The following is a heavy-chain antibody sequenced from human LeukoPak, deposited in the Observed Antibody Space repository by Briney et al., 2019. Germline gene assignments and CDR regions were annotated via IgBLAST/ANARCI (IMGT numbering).Heavy chain of an antibody. CDR1: GGSFSGYS. V-gene: IGHV4-30-2*01. CDR3: ASRDLRDDRRGYYFDY. J-gene: IGHJ4*02. D-gene: IGHD5-24*01. CDR2: IYHSGST. Sequence: PSETLSLTCAAYGGSFSGYSWSWIRQPPGKGLEWIGYIYHSGSTYYNPSLKSRVTISVDRSKNQFSLKLSSVTAADTAVYYCASRDLRDDRRGYYFDYWGQGTLVTVSS.